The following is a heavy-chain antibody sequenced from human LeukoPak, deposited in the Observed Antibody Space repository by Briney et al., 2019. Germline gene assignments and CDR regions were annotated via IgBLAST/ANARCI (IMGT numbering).Heavy chain of an antibody. V-gene: IGHV3-23*01. CDR3: AKDSTHDYFYNYMDA. J-gene: IGHJ6*03. Sequence: GGSLRLSCAASGFTFSSYAMTCVRQAPGKGLEWVSVITGSGDSTYYADSVKGRFTISRDNSKNTLYLQMKSLGAEDTALYYCAKDSTHDYFYNYMDAWGKGTTVTVTS. CDR1: GFTFSSYA. CDR2: ITGSGDST.